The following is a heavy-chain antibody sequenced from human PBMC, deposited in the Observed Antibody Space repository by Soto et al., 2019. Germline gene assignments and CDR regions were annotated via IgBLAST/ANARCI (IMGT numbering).Heavy chain of an antibody. CDR3: TTEQAWARFAFDI. CDR2: IKSKTDGGTT. D-gene: IGHD2-21*01. V-gene: IGHV3-15*01. Sequence: EVQLVESGGGLVKPGGSLRLSCEASGFTFSNACMSWVRQAPGKGLEWVGRIKSKTDGGTTDYAAHVQGRVTISRDDSKNTLYLQMNRLKTEDTAVYYGTTEQAWARFAFDIWGKGTMVTVSS. J-gene: IGHJ3*02. CDR1: GFTFSNAC.